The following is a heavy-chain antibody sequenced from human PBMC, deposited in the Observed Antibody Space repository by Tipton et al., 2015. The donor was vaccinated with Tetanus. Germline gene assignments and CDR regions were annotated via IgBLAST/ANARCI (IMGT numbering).Heavy chain of an antibody. V-gene: IGHV3-33*01. CDR1: GFTFSSYG. J-gene: IGHJ3*02. D-gene: IGHD3-22*01. Sequence: SGFTFSSYGMHWVRQAPGKGLEWVAVIWYDGSNKYYADSVRGRFTISRDNSKNTLYLQMNSLRAEDTAVYYCARVTNYYDSSGLGIWGQGTMVTVSS. CDR2: IWYDGSNK. CDR3: ARVTNYYDSSGLGI.